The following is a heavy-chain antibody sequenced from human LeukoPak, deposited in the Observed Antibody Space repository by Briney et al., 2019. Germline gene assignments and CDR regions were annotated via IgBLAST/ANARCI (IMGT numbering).Heavy chain of an antibody. D-gene: IGHD5-18*01. Sequence: PSETLSLTCTVSGGSISSYYWSWIRQPPGQGLEWIGYIYYSGSTNYNPSLKSRVTISVDTSKNQFSLRLSSATAADTAVYYCARGALDTKTRFDYWGQGTLVTVSS. V-gene: IGHV4-59*01. CDR1: GGSISSYY. CDR2: IYYSGST. CDR3: ARGALDTKTRFDY. J-gene: IGHJ4*02.